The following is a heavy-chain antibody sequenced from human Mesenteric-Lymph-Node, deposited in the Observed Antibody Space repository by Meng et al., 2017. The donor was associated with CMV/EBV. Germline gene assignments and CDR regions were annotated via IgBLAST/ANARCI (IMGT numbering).Heavy chain of an antibody. CDR2: IIPLFGST. Sequence: SVKVSCKASGGTFSSYVIIWVRQAPGQGLELMGGIIPLFGSTNYAQKSQGRLTITTDESRSTADMELNNLRAEDTAVYYCVRGVLGIIEYSTSYFDSWGLGTLVTVSS. CDR3: VRGVLGIIEYSTSYFDS. J-gene: IGHJ4*02. D-gene: IGHD6-6*01. CDR1: GGTFSSYV. V-gene: IGHV1-69*05.